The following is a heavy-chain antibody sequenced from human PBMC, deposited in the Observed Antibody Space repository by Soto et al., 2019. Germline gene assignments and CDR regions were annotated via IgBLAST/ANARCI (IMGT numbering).Heavy chain of an antibody. CDR3: ARGGITMVRGVIDYYYGMDV. J-gene: IGHJ6*02. Sequence: SETLSLTCTVSGGSISSYYWSWIRQPPGKGLEWIGYIYYSGSTDYNPSLKSRVTISVDTSKNQFSLKLSSVTAADTAVYYCARGGITMVRGVIDYYYGMDVWGQGTTVTVSS. CDR1: GGSISSYY. CDR2: IYYSGST. D-gene: IGHD3-10*01. V-gene: IGHV4-59*01.